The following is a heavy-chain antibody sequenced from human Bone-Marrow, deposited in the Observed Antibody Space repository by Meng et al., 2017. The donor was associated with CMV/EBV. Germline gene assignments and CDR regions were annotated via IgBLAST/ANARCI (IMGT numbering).Heavy chain of an antibody. CDR1: GFTVSSNY. J-gene: IGHJ4*02. CDR2: ISSSSSYI. Sequence: GESLKISCAASGFTVSSNYMSWVRQAPGKGLEWVSSISSSSSYIYYADSVKGRFTISRDNAKNSLYLQMNSLRAEDTAVYYCARKSVVVGLRYWGQGTLVTGSS. D-gene: IGHD3-22*01. V-gene: IGHV3-21*01. CDR3: ARKSVVVGLRY.